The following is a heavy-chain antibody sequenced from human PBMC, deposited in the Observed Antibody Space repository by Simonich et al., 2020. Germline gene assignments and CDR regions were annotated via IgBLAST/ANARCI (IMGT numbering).Heavy chain of an antibody. V-gene: IGHV3-30*07. CDR1: GFTFSSYA. CDR3: AREGLLLDAFDI. D-gene: IGHD2-15*01. Sequence: QVQLVESGGGVVQPGRSLRLSCAASGFTFSSYAMHWVRQAPGKGVEWVAVISYDGSNKYYADSVKGRFTISRDNSKNTLYLQMNSLRAEDTAVYYCAREGLLLDAFDIWGQGTMVTVSS. CDR2: ISYDGSNK. J-gene: IGHJ3*02.